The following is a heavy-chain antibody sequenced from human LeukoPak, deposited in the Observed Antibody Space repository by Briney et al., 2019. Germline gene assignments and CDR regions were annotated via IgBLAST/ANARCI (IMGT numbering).Heavy chain of an antibody. CDR1: GYTFTSYG. CDR2: ISAYNGNT. CDR3: ARDTYDRDAFDI. D-gene: IGHD1-1*01. Sequence: ASVKVSCKASGYTFTSYGISWVRQAPGQGLEWMGWISAYNGNTNYAQKLQGRVTMTTDTSTSTAYMELGSLRSEDTAVYYCARDTYDRDAFDIWGQGTMATVSS. V-gene: IGHV1-18*01. J-gene: IGHJ3*02.